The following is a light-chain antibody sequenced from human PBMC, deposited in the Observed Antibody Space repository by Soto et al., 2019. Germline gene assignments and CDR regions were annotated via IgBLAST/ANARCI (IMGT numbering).Light chain of an antibody. CDR1: SGRITSKY. CDR2: EDN. Sequence: NFMLTQPHSVSESPGKTVTISCTRSSGRITSKYVHWYQQRPGSSPTTVIYEDNRRPSGVPERFSGCVDSASNSAPLALSGLQTVDEADYSCQSYATNNWVFGGGTKLTVL. V-gene: IGLV6-57*01. CDR3: QSYATNNWV. J-gene: IGLJ3*02.